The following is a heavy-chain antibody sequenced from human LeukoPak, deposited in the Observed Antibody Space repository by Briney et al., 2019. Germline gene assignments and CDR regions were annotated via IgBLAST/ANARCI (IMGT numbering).Heavy chain of an antibody. D-gene: IGHD6-13*01. CDR2: IESNGLA. CDR1: GFTFSSYW. CDR3: ARVGRGYSSSVFRRDYYYMDV. J-gene: IGHJ6*03. Sequence: PGGSLRLSCAASGFTFSSYWMHWVRQTPGKGLMWVSRIESNGLALYADSVRDRFTISRDNAKNSLYLQMNSLRAEDTAVYYCARVGRGYSSSVFRRDYYYMDVWGKGTTVTVSS. V-gene: IGHV3-74*01.